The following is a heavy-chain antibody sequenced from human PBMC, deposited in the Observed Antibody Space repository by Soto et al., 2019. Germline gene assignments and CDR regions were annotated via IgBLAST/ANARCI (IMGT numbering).Heavy chain of an antibody. CDR2: IIPIFGTA. CDR3: VKRRELGSNDY. V-gene: IGHV1-69*13. CDR1: GGTFSSYA. J-gene: IGHJ4*02. D-gene: IGHD7-27*01. Sequence: ASVKVSCKASGGTFSSYAISWVRQAPGQGLEWMGGIIPIFGTANYAQKFQGRVTITADESTSTAYMELSSLRSEDTAMYYWVKRRELGSNDYWGQGTLVTVSS.